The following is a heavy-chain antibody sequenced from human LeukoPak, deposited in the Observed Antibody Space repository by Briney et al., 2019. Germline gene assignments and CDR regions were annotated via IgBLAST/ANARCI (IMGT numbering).Heavy chain of an antibody. Sequence: GGSLRLSCAASGFTVRSNDMSWVRQAPGKGLEWVSYISSSSSTIYYADSVKGRFTISRDNAKNSLYLQMNSLRAEDTAVYYCARDLVYFDYWGQGTLVTVSS. J-gene: IGHJ4*02. CDR2: ISSSSSTI. CDR3: ARDLVYFDY. V-gene: IGHV3-48*01. CDR1: GFTVRSND.